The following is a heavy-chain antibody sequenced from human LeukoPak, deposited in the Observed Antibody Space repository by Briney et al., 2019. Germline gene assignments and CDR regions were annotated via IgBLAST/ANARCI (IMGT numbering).Heavy chain of an antibody. CDR1: GFTFSDYF. Sequence: GGSLRLSCAASGFTFSDYFMSWIRQAPGKGLEWVSYISSSGSTISYANSVKGRFTISRDNAKNSLYLQMNSLRAEDTAVYYRARRGYSYGSYEFDYWGQGTLVTVSS. CDR3: ARRGYSYGSYEFDY. CDR2: ISSSGSTI. V-gene: IGHV3-11*01. J-gene: IGHJ4*02. D-gene: IGHD5-18*01.